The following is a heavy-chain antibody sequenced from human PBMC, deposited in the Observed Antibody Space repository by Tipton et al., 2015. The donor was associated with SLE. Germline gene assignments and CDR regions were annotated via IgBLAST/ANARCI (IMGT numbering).Heavy chain of an antibody. V-gene: IGHV4-31*03. D-gene: IGHD6-19*01. Sequence: LRLSCTVSGGSINSGGYYWSWIRQHPGKGLEWIGYIYYSGSTYNPSLKSRVTMSVDTSKNQFSLKLSSVTAADTAVYYCAIAVAGPFDYWGLGTLVTVSS. J-gene: IGHJ4*02. CDR2: IYYSGST. CDR1: GGSINSGGYY. CDR3: AIAVAGPFDY.